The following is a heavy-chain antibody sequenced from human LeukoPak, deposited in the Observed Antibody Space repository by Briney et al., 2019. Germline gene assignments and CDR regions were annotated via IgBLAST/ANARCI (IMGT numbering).Heavy chain of an antibody. CDR2: INANSGGI. D-gene: IGHD3-16*02. V-gene: IGHV1-2*02. CDR3: ARGEGVNYRYSGFGYFNAVDY. J-gene: IGHJ4*02. CDR1: GYPFTGYY. Sequence: GPVKVSCKASGYPFTGYYMHWVRPAPGQGLEWMGWINANSGGIKYAQKFQGRVAMTRDTSISTAYMALSRLRSDDTAVYYCARGEGVNYRYSGFGYFNAVDYWGQGTLVTVSS.